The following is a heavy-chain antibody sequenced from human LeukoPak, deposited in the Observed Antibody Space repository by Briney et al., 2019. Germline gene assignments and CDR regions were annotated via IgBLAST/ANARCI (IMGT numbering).Heavy chain of an antibody. D-gene: IGHD6-19*01. CDR3: ARAGAVAGSFDY. J-gene: IGHJ4*02. Sequence: PGGSLRLSCAASGFTFSSYSMNWVRQAPGKGLEWVSSISSSSSYIYYADSVKGRFTISRDNAKNSLYLQMNSLRAEGTAVYYCARAGAVAGSFDYWGQGTLVTVSS. V-gene: IGHV3-21*01. CDR1: GFTFSSYS. CDR2: ISSSSSYI.